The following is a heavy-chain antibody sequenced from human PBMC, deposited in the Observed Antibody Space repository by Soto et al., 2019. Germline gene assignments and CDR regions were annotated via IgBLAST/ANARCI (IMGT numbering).Heavy chain of an antibody. Sequence: SETLSLTCAVSGGSISSSNWWSWVRQPPGKGLEWIGEIYHSGSTNYNPSLKSRVTISVDKSKNQFSLKLSSVTAADTAVYYCAGIFGVVTDPYGMDVWGLGTTVTVSS. CDR1: GGSISSSNW. CDR3: AGIFGVVTDPYGMDV. CDR2: IYHSGST. J-gene: IGHJ6*02. V-gene: IGHV4-4*02. D-gene: IGHD3-3*01.